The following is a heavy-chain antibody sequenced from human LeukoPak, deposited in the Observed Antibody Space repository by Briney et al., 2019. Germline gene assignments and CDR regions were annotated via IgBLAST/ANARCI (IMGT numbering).Heavy chain of an antibody. Sequence: SETLSLTCTVSGYSISSGYYWGWIRQPPGKGLEWIGSIYHSGSTYYNPSLKSRVTISVDTSKNQFSLKLSSVTAADTAVYYCARGGVGYYFDYWGQGTLVTVSS. CDR2: IYHSGST. CDR3: ARGGVGYYFDY. V-gene: IGHV4-38-2*02. CDR1: GYSISSGYY. J-gene: IGHJ4*02. D-gene: IGHD1-26*01.